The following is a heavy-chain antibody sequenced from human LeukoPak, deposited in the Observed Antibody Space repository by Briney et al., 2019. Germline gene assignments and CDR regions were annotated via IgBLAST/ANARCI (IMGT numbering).Heavy chain of an antibody. D-gene: IGHD1-1*01. CDR1: GGTFSSYA. J-gene: IGHJ4*02. Sequence: SVKVSCKASGGTFSSYAISWVRQAPGQGLEWMGGIILILGTAKYAQKFQGRVTMTTDTSTSTAYMELRSLRSDDTAVYYCARALASGTTDYFDYWGQGTLVTVSS. CDR2: IILILGTA. CDR3: ARALASGTTDYFDY. V-gene: IGHV1-69*10.